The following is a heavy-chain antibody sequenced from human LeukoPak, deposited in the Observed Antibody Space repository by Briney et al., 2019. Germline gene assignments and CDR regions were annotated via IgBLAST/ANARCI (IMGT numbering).Heavy chain of an antibody. Sequence: SDTLSLTCTVSGASMNNFYWSWIRQSAAKGLEWIGHIYTSGSTNYNPSLKSRVTMSVDTSKKQFSLKLKSVTAADTVVYYCARVKMTSITSHDSWGQGTLVTVSS. V-gene: IGHV4-4*07. J-gene: IGHJ4*02. CDR1: GASMNNFY. CDR2: IYTSGST. CDR3: ARVKMTSITSHDS. D-gene: IGHD2-21*02.